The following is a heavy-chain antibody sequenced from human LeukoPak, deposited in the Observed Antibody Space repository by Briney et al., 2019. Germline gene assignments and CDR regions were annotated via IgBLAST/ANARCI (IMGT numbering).Heavy chain of an antibody. D-gene: IGHD3-22*01. J-gene: IGHJ4*02. Sequence: PGGSLRLSCAASGFTFDDYAMHWVRQAPGKGLEWVSGISWNSGSIGYADSVKGRFTISRDNAKNSLYLQMNSLRPEDTAFYYCARWDDSSGYYGGYYFDYWGQGTLVTVSS. CDR2: ISWNSGSI. V-gene: IGHV3-9*01. CDR3: ARWDDSSGYYGGYYFDY. CDR1: GFTFDDYA.